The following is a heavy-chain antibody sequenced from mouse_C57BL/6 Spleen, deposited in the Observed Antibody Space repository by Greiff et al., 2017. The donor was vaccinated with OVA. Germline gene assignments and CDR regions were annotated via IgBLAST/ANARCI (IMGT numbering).Heavy chain of an antibody. CDR1: GYTFTSYW. CDR3: ARRADYYGSRAWFAY. V-gene: IGHV1-69*01. Sequence: VQLQQPGAELVMPGASVKLSCKASGYTFTSYWMHWVKQRPGQGLEWIGEIDPSDSYTNYNQKFKGKSTLTVDKSSSTAYMQLSSLTSEDSAVYYCARRADYYGSRAWFAYWGQGTLVTVSA. CDR2: IDPSDSYT. D-gene: IGHD1-1*01. J-gene: IGHJ3*01.